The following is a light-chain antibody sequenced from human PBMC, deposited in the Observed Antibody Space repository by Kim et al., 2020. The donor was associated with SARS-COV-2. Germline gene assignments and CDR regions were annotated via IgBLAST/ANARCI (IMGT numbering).Light chain of an antibody. J-gene: IGLJ2*01. Sequence: KVTISCSGSSSNVGNNYVSWYQQLPGTAPKLLIYDNNKRPSGIPDRFSGSKSGTSATLGITGLQTGDEADYYCGTWDSSLSAVVFGGRTQLTVL. CDR2: DNN. CDR1: SSNVGNNY. CDR3: GTWDSSLSAVV. V-gene: IGLV1-51*01.